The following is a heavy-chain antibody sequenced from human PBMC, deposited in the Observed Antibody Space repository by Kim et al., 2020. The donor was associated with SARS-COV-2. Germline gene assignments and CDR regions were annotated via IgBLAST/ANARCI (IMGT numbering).Heavy chain of an antibody. V-gene: IGHV4-39*01. J-gene: IGHJ4*02. CDR2: IYYSGST. CDR3: ARHLSPFMTTVTTPFDY. D-gene: IGHD4-17*01. Sequence: SETLSLTCTVSGGSISSSSYYRGWIRQPPGKGLEWIGSIYYSGSTYYNPSLKSRVTISVDTSKNQFSLKLSSVTAAYTAVYYCARHLSPFMTTVTTPFDYWGQGTLVTVSS. CDR1: GGSISSSSYY.